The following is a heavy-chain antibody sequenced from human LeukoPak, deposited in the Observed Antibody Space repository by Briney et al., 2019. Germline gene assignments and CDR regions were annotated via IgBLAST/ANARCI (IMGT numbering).Heavy chain of an antibody. Sequence: SETLSLTCSVPGGSISSTNYYWDWLRQPPGTGLEWIGTIYYSGTTYYNPSLKSRVTMSVDTSKNQFSLKLTSVTAADMAVYYCATRAYRYGSSDYWGQGTLVTVSS. J-gene: IGHJ4*02. CDR3: ATRAYRYGSSDY. CDR1: GGSISSTNYY. CDR2: IYYSGTT. V-gene: IGHV4-39*01. D-gene: IGHD5-18*01.